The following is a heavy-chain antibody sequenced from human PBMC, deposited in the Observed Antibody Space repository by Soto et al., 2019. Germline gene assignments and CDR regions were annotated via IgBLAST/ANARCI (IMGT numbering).Heavy chain of an antibody. Sequence: PSETLSLTCTVSGGSISSYYWSWIRQPPGKGLEWIGYIYYSGSTNYNPSLRSRVTISVDTSKNQFSLKLSSVTAADTAVYYCARGYHDSSGYYYANEFDPWGQGTLLTVSS. CDR2: IYYSGST. CDR3: ARGYHDSSGYYYANEFDP. V-gene: IGHV4-59*01. CDR1: GGSISSYY. J-gene: IGHJ5*02. D-gene: IGHD3-22*01.